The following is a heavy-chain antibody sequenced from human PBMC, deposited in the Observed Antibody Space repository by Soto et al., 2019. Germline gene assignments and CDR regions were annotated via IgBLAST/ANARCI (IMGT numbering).Heavy chain of an antibody. Sequence: PGGSLRLSCSASGFTFSSYAIHWVRHAPWKGLEYVSAISSNGGSTYYADSVKGRFTISRDNSKNTLYLQMSSLRAEDTAVYYWAGVGYCTNGVCYRNYYYYGMDAWGQGTTVPLSS. CDR2: ISSNGGST. D-gene: IGHD2-8*01. J-gene: IGHJ6*02. CDR1: GFTFSSYA. CDR3: AGVGYCTNGVCYRNYYYYGMDA. V-gene: IGHV3-64D*06.